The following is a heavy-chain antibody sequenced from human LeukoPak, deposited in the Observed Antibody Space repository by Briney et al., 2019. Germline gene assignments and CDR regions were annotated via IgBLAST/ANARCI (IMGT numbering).Heavy chain of an antibody. D-gene: IGHD2-15*01. J-gene: IGHJ4*02. CDR1: GFTFSDYY. Sequence: GSLRLSCAASGFTFSDYYMSWFRQAPGKGLEWLSYISSFGNTIYYADSVKGRFTISRDNSKNTLFLQMSSLRAEDTAVYYCAKEGYCSGSNCYGAFDYWGQGTLVTVSS. CDR2: ISSFGNTI. V-gene: IGHV3-11*01. CDR3: AKEGYCSGSNCYGAFDY.